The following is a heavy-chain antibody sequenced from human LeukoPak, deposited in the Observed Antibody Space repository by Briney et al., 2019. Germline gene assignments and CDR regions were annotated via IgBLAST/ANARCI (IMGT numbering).Heavy chain of an antibody. D-gene: IGHD1-26*01. V-gene: IGHV3-53*01. CDR3: AVSKWELGVVDY. Sequence: GGSLRLSCAASGFTVSSNYMSWVRQAPGKGLEWVSVIYSGGSTYYADSVKGRFTISRDNSKNTLYLQMNSLRAEDTAVYYCAVSKWELGVVDYWGQGTLVTVSS. CDR1: GFTVSSNY. J-gene: IGHJ4*02. CDR2: IYSGGST.